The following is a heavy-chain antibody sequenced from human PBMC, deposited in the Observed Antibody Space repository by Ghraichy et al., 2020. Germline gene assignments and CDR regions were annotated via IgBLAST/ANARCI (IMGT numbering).Heavy chain of an antibody. J-gene: IGHJ4*02. D-gene: IGHD1-26*01. CDR3: SRDGTDGSYFAF. CDR1: GDSVSSNSAA. V-gene: IGHV6-1*01. Sequence: SQTHSLTCAISGDSVSSNSAAWSWIRQSPSRGLEWLGRTFYRSKWNVDYAVSLKSRIIINTDTSKNQMSLQLTSVTPEDTGVYYCSRDGTDGSYFAFWGQGTLVTVSS. CDR2: TFYRSKWNV.